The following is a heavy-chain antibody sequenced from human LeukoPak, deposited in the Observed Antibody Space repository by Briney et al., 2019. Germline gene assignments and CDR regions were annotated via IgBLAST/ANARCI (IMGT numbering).Heavy chain of an antibody. CDR3: ARDRDYGDPEFDY. J-gene: IGHJ4*02. V-gene: IGHV3-48*04. D-gene: IGHD4-17*01. CDR2: ISSSSSTI. CDR1: GFTFSSYG. Sequence: QPGGSLRLSCAASGFTFSSYGMNWVRQAPGKGLEWVSYISSSSSTIYYADSVKGRFTISRDNAKNSLYLQMNSLRAEDTAVYYCARDRDYGDPEFDYWGQGTLVTVSS.